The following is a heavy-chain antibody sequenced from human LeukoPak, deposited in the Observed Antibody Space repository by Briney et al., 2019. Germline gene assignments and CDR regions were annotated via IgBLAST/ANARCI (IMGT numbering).Heavy chain of an antibody. CDR2: IGGTDGST. D-gene: IGHD3-10*01. Sequence: GGSLRLSCAASGFTFRSYGMHWVRQAPGKGLEWVSFIGGTDGSTYYTDSVKGRFTISRDNSKDTLYLQMNSLRVEDTATYFCAKRDSHGSHPYYLDSWGQGALVTVSS. CDR3: AKRDSHGSHPYYLDS. V-gene: IGHV3-23*01. J-gene: IGHJ4*02. CDR1: GFTFRSYG.